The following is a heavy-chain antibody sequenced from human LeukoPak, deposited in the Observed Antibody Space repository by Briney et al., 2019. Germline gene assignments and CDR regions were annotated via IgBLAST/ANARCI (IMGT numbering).Heavy chain of an antibody. Sequence: PGGSLRLSCVASGFTFDDHAMHWVRQAPGKGLEWVSSISWYSGNIGYADSVKGQFSISRDNAKNTLYLEMNSLRTDDTALYFCARDVWRRAFYYAMDVWGLGTTVAVSS. CDR3: ARDVWRRAFYYAMDV. CDR1: GFTFDDHA. D-gene: IGHD2-21*01. V-gene: IGHV3-9*01. CDR2: ISWYSGNI. J-gene: IGHJ6*02.